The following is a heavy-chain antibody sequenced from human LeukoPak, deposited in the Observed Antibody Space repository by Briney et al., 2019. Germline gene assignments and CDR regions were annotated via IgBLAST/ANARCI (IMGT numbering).Heavy chain of an antibody. CDR2: IYYSGSP. D-gene: IGHD6-6*01. J-gene: IGHJ4*02. Sequence: PSDTLALTYTVSGRHISRGGYYWSWIRQPPGKGLEWIGYIYYSGSPFHNPSLKSRVTISVDTSKNQFSLKLSSVTAADTAVYYCARSERGYSSSSRAFDYWGQGTLVTVSS. V-gene: IGHV4-31*03. CDR3: ARSERGYSSSSRAFDY. CDR1: GRHISRGGYY.